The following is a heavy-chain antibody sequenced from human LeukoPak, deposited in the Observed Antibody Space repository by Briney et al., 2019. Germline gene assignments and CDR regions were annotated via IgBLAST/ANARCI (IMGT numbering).Heavy chain of an antibody. D-gene: IGHD7-27*01. V-gene: IGHV3-30*03. CDR1: GFSFSAFG. J-gene: IGHJ4*02. CDR3: VRDGDWGLGSYFDY. CDR2: ISSDGSNK. Sequence: GGSLRLSCAAPGFSFSAFGMNWVRQAPGKGLEWVAFISSDGSNKYYADSLKGRFTISRDNSKDTLYLQMNILRAEDTTLYYCVRDGDWGLGSYFDYWGQGTLVTVSS.